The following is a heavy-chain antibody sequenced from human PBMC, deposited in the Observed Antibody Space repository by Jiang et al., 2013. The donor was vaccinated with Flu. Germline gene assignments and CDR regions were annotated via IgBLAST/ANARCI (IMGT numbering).Heavy chain of an antibody. V-gene: IGHV3-33*01. Sequence: GGGVVQPGRSLRLSCAASGFTFSSYGMHWVRQAPGKGLEWVAVIWYDGSNKYYADSVKGRFTISRDNSKNTLYLQMNSLRAEDTAVYYCARAGGDSSGYYSTFLYYWGQGTLVTVSS. CDR1: GFTFSSYG. CDR3: ARAGGDSSGYYSTFLYY. D-gene: IGHD3-22*01. J-gene: IGHJ4*02. CDR2: IWYDGSNK.